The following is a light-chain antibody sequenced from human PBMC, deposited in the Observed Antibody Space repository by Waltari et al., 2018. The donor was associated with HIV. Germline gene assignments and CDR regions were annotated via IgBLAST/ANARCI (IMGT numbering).Light chain of an antibody. J-gene: IGKJ1*01. CDR1: QSVSHS. CDR2: DAS. Sequence: EIVMTQSPATLSLSPGERATLSCWASQSVSHSLAWYQQKPGRAPRLVMYDASNRAAGVPGRFSGGGSGTNFTLTITRLESDDFAMYYCQQYHNWPPWTFGQGTKVEIK. CDR3: QQYHNWPPWT. V-gene: IGKV3-15*01.